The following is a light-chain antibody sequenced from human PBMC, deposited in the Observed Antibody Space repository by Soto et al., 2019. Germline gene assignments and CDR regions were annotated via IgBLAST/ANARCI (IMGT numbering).Light chain of an antibody. V-gene: IGKV1-39*01. CDR2: DAS. J-gene: IGKJ5*01. CDR3: QQRYSTPIT. CDR1: QSIIGY. Sequence: DIQMTQAPSSLSASLVYILTITCLVSQSIIGYFNWYQQKPGKAPKRLIYDASSLQSGVPARFSGSGSGTDFTLTISSLQPEDFATYYCQQRYSTPITFGQGTRLEIK.